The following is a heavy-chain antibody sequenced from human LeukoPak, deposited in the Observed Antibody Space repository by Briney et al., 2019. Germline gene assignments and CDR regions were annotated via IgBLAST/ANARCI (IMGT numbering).Heavy chain of an antibody. CDR3: ANGRVIVGTTIQEFDY. CDR2: ISYDGGKK. CDR1: GFTFSTFG. Sequence: GGSLRLSCAASGFTFSTFGKQWLRQAPGKGLEWLAGISYDGGKKYFADSVKGRFTISRDNPKNTLYLQMNSLRDEDTAVYYCANGRVIVGTTIQEFDYWGQGTLVTVSS. V-gene: IGHV3-30*18. D-gene: IGHD1-26*01. J-gene: IGHJ4*02.